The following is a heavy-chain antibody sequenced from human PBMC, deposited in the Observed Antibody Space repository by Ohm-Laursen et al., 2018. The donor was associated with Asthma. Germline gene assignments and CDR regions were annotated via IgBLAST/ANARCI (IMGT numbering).Heavy chain of an antibody. J-gene: IGHJ6*02. Sequence: SLRLSCAASGFTFSSYGMHWVRQAPGKGLEWVAVISYDGSNKYYADSVKGRFTISRDNAKNSLYLQMNNLRAEDAAIYYCAREWGGMDVWGQGTTVIVSS. CDR1: GFTFSSYG. CDR3: AREWGGMDV. CDR2: ISYDGSNK. V-gene: IGHV3-33*05. D-gene: IGHD3-16*01.